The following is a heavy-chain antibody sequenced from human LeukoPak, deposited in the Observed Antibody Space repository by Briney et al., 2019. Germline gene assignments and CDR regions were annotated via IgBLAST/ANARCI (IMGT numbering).Heavy chain of an antibody. CDR3: AASEYYDFWSGSPHRGYYFDY. D-gene: IGHD3-3*01. CDR2: IYYSGST. J-gene: IGHJ4*02. Sequence: SETLSLTCTVSGGSISSSSYSWGWIRQPPGKGLEWIGNIYYSGSTYYSPSLKSRVTISVDTSKNQFSLKLSSVTAADTAVYYCAASEYYDFWSGSPHRGYYFDYWGQGTLVTVSS. V-gene: IGHV4-39*07. CDR1: GGSISSSSYS.